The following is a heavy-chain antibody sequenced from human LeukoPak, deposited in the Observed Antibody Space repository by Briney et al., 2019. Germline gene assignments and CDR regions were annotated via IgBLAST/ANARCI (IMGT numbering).Heavy chain of an antibody. J-gene: IGHJ6*02. CDR2: ISYDGSNK. Sequence: PGGSLRLSCAASGFTFSSYAMHWVRQAPSKGLEWVAVISYDGSNKYYADSVKGRFTISRDNSKNTLYLQMNSLRAEDTAVYYCAKRSYSSHWYYYYGMDVWGQGTTVTVSS. CDR3: AKRSYSSHWYYYYGMDV. V-gene: IGHV3-30-3*02. CDR1: GFTFSSYA. D-gene: IGHD3-22*01.